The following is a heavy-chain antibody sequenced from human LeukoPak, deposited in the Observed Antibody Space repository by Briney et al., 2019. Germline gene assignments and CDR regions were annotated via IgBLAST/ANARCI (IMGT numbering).Heavy chain of an antibody. J-gene: IGHJ4*02. CDR3: ATEKGDSPDY. Sequence: GGSLRLSCAASGFTFSSYAMSWVRQAPGKGLEWVSAISGSGDSTYYADSVKGRFTISRDNPKNTLYLQMNSLRAEDTAVYYCATEKGDSPDYWGQGTLVTVSS. D-gene: IGHD3-16*01. V-gene: IGHV3-23*01. CDR1: GFTFSSYA. CDR2: ISGSGDST.